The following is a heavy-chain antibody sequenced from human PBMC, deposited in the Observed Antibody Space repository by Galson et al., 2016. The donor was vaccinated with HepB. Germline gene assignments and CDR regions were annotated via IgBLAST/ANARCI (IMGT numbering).Heavy chain of an antibody. J-gene: IGHJ5*02. D-gene: IGHD6-13*01. CDR3: ASKPPAGTNEVT. Sequence: SLRLSCAASGFTVSSKYMSWVRQAPGKGLEWVSVIYSGGSAYYADSVQGRFTISRDNSKNTLYLQMNSLRAEYTAVYYCASKPPAGTNEVTWGQGTLVTVSS. CDR2: IYSGGSA. V-gene: IGHV3-53*01. CDR1: GFTVSSKY.